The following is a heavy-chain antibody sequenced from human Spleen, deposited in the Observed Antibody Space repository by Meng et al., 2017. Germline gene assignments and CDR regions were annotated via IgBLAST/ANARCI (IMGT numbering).Heavy chain of an antibody. V-gene: IGHV3-21*06. CDR2: LSSRSNYI. D-gene: IGHD3-3*02. Sequence: GESLKISCVTFGFTISSYSMSWVRQAPGKGLEWVSCLSSRSNYIYYLDSVKGRFMISRDSTRNSLYLQMNNLRDDDTAVYYCARGGPHFYSHYGLDVWGRGTTVTVSS. CDR3: ARGGPHFYSHYGLDV. J-gene: IGHJ6*02. CDR1: GFTISSYS.